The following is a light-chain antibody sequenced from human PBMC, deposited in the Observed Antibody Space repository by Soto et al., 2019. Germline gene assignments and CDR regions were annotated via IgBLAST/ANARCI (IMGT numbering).Light chain of an antibody. Sequence: QSVPTQPPSASGTPGQRVTISCSGRSSNIGSSTVHWFQQLPGTAPKLLIHRSDQRPSGVPDRFSGSKSGTSASLAISGLQSEDEADYYCAAWDEALNGHVFGTGTKVTVL. CDR1: SSNIGSST. CDR2: RSD. CDR3: AAWDEALNGHV. J-gene: IGLJ1*01. V-gene: IGLV1-44*01.